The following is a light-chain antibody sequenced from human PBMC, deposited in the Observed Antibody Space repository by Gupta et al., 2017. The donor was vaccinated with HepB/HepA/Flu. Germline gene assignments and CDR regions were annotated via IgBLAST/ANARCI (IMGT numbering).Light chain of an antibody. CDR3: CANVGSLYV. V-gene: IGLV2-11*01. J-gene: IGLJ1*01. CDR2: DVT. CDR1: TNNIGSFNY. Sequence: QSALTQPRSVYGSAGQSVTISCSGTTNNIGSFNYVSWYQHHPGEAPKLIIYDVTKRPSGVPDRFSGSKSGNTASLTISELQTEDEADYYCCANVGSLYVFGSGTKVTVL.